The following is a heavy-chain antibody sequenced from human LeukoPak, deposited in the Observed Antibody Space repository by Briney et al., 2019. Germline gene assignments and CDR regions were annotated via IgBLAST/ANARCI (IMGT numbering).Heavy chain of an antibody. CDR3: ARGVIAALPY. CDR1: GGSISNYY. CDR2: IYYSGST. J-gene: IGHJ4*02. Sequence: SETLSLTCTVSGGSISNYYWSWIRQPPGKGLEWIGYIYYSGSTNYNPSLKSRVSISVDTSKNQFSLKLSSVTAADTAVYYCARGVIAALPYWGQGTPVTVSS. D-gene: IGHD6-6*01. V-gene: IGHV4-59*01.